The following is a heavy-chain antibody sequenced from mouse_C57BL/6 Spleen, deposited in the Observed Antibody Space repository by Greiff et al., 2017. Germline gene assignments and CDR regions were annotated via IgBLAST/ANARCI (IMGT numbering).Heavy chain of an antibody. V-gene: IGHV14-4*01. J-gene: IGHJ3*01. CDR2: IDPENGDT. CDR1: GFNIKDDY. CDR3: TFYDDYVAY. D-gene: IGHD2-4*01. Sequence: EVQLQQSGAELVRPGASVKLSCTASGFNIKDDYMHWVKQRPEQGLEWIGWIDPENGDTEYASKFQGKATITADTSSNTAYLQLSSLTSEDTAVYYCTFYDDYVAYWGQGTLVTVSA.